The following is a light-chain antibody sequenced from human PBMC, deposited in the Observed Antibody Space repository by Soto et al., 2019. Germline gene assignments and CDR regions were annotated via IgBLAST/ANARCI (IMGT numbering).Light chain of an antibody. CDR1: SSDVGGYNY. CDR3: SSYTSTNTPV. Sequence: QSVLTQPASVSGSPGQSITISCTGTSSDVGGYNYVSWYQQHPGKAPKLMISEVSNRPSGVSNRFSGSKSGNTASLTISGLQAEDEADYYCSSYTSTNTPVFGGGTKLTVL. CDR2: EVS. V-gene: IGLV2-14*01. J-gene: IGLJ2*01.